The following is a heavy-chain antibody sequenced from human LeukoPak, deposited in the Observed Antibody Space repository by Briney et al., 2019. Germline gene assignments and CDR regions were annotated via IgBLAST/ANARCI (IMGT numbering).Heavy chain of an antibody. Sequence: SVKVSCKASGGTFSSYAISWVRQAPGQGLEWMGGIIPIFGTANYAQKFQGRVTITADESTSTAYMELSSLRSEDTAVYYCVGVPDILTGYHPLGDAWGQGTLVTVSS. CDR2: IIPIFGTA. V-gene: IGHV1-69*13. J-gene: IGHJ5*02. CDR1: GGTFSSYA. CDR3: VGVPDILTGYHPLGDA. D-gene: IGHD3-9*01.